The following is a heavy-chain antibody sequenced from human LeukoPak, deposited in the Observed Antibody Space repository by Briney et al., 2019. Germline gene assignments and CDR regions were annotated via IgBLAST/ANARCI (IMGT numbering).Heavy chain of an antibody. CDR3: ARESVYCGGDCLFDY. Sequence: ASVKVSCKASGYTFTGYYMHWVRQAPGQGLEWMGWINPNSGGTNYAQKFQGRVTMTRDTSISTAYMELSRLRSDDTAVYYCARESVYCGGDCLFDYWGQGTLVTVSS. CDR2: INPNSGGT. CDR1: GYTFTGYY. D-gene: IGHD2-21*02. V-gene: IGHV1-2*02. J-gene: IGHJ4*02.